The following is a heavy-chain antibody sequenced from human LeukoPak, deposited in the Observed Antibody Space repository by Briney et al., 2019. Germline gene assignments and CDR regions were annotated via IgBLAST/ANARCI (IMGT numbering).Heavy chain of an antibody. Sequence: ASAKVSCKVPGYTPTELSMHWVRQALGEGREWVGGFYPEDGETIYAQKFQGKVTMTEDTSTDTAYMELSSLRTEDTAVYYCATFIAAAGLYYYYMDVWGKGTTVTVSS. CDR2: FYPEDGET. CDR1: GYTPTELS. V-gene: IGHV1-24*01. J-gene: IGHJ6*03. CDR3: ATFIAAAGLYYYYMDV. D-gene: IGHD6-13*01.